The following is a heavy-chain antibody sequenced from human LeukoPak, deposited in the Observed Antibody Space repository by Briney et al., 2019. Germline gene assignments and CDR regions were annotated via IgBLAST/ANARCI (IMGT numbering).Heavy chain of an antibody. CDR1: GGSISSYY. CDR3: ARATSVFLGYFDY. V-gene: IGHV4-59*01. CDR2: IYYSGST. Sequence: PSETLSLTCTVSGGSISSYYWSWIRQPPGKGLEWIGYIYYSGSTNYNPSLKSRVTISVDTSKNQFSLKLSSVTAADTAVYYCARATSVFLGYFDYWGQGTLVTVSS. D-gene: IGHD2-21*01. J-gene: IGHJ4*02.